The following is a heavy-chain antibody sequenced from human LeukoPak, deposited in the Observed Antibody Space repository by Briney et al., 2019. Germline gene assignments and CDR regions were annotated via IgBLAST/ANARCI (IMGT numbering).Heavy chain of an antibody. CDR2: IYYSGST. V-gene: IGHV4-59*01. J-gene: IGHJ6*02. CDR1: GGSISSYY. Sequence: SETLSLTCTVSGGSISSYYWSWIRQPPGKGLEWIGYIYYSGSTNYNPSLKSRVTISVDTSKNQFSLKLSSVTATDTAVYYCARLRNYCSGGSCSRGMDVWGQGTTVTVS. CDR3: ARLRNYCSGGSCSRGMDV. D-gene: IGHD2-15*01.